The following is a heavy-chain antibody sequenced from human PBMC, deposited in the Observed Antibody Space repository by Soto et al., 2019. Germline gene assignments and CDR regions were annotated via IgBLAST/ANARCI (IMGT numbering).Heavy chain of an antibody. CDR3: ARAGIAVAGNNQGGWFDP. D-gene: IGHD6-19*01. CDR1: GYSFTSYW. J-gene: IGHJ5*02. Sequence: PGESLKISCKGSGYSFTSYWISWVRQMPGKGLEWMGRIDPSDSYTNYSPSFQGHVTISADKSISTAYLQWSSLKASDTAMYYCARAGIAVAGNNQGGWFDPWGQGTLVT. CDR2: IDPSDSYT. V-gene: IGHV5-10-1*01.